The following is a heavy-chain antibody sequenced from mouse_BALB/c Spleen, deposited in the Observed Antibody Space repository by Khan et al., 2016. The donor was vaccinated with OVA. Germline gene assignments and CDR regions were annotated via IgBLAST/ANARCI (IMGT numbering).Heavy chain of an antibody. V-gene: IGHV1-63*02. CDR2: IYPGGGYT. CDR1: GYTFTNYW. Sequence: QVQLKESGAALVRPATSVKLSCTAAGYTFTNYWIGWVKQRPGHFLVWIVAIYPGGGYTNYNEKFKGTATLTADTSSSPAYMQLSGLTSEDSAIYYWARRGAARATWDYFDYWGQGTTLTVSS. CDR3: ARRGAARATWDYFDY. D-gene: IGHD3-1*01. J-gene: IGHJ2*01.